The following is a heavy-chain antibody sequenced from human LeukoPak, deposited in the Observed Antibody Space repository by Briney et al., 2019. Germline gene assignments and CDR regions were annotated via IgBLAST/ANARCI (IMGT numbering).Heavy chain of an antibody. D-gene: IGHD5-24*01. CDR2: IYYTGNT. Sequence: SETLSLTCTVSGGAISYYYWNWIRQPPGKGLEWIGYIYYTGNTNYNPSLKSRVTVSVDTSKNQFSLKLSSVTAADTAVYYCARDRLQLQSWGQGTLVTVSS. CDR1: GGAISYYY. CDR3: ARDRLQLQS. J-gene: IGHJ5*02. V-gene: IGHV4-59*01.